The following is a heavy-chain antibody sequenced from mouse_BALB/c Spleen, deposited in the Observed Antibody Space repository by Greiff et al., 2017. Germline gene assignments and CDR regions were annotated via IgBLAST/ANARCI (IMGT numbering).Heavy chain of an antibody. CDR3: VRARGYAMDY. Sequence: VQLVESGPGLVAPSQSLSITCTVSGFSLTSYDISWIRQPPGKGLEWLGVIWTGGGTNYNSAFMSRLSISKDNSKSQVFLKMNSLQTDDTAIYYCVRARGYAMDYWGQGTSVTVSS. V-gene: IGHV2-9-2*01. CDR2: IWTGGGT. J-gene: IGHJ4*01. D-gene: IGHD3-3*01. CDR1: GFSLTSYD.